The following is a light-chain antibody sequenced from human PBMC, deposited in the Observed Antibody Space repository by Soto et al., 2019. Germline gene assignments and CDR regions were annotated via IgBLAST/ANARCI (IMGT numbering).Light chain of an antibody. CDR1: QSVSSN. J-gene: IGKJ2*01. CDR3: QQYNNWPPYT. Sequence: EIVMTQSPATLSVSPGERVTLSCWASQSVSSNLAWYQQKPGQAPRLLIYVESTRATGIPARFSGSGSGTEFTLTISSLQSEDFAVYYCQQYNNWPPYTFGQGTKLEIK. V-gene: IGKV3-15*01. CDR2: VES.